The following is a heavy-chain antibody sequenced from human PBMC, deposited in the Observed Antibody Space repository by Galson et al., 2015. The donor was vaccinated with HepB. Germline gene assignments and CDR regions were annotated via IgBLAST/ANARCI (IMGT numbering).Heavy chain of an antibody. D-gene: IGHD3-10*01. Sequence: TLSLTCTVSGGSISSGGYYWSWIRQHPGKGLEWIGYIYYSGSTYYNPSLKSRVTISVDTSKNQFSLKLSSVTAADTAVYYCARTHLWFGELYWFDPWGQGTLVTVSS. V-gene: IGHV4-31*03. CDR1: GGSISSGGYY. CDR2: IYYSGST. J-gene: IGHJ5*02. CDR3: ARTHLWFGELYWFDP.